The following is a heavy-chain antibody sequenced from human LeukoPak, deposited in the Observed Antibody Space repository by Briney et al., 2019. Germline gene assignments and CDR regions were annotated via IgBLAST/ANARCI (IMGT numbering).Heavy chain of an antibody. D-gene: IGHD1-26*01. CDR2: IYTSGST. CDR1: GGSISSYY. V-gene: IGHV4-4*07. J-gene: IGHJ3*02. CDR3: ARDRFVGATAFDI. Sequence: SETLSLTCTVSGGSISSYYWRWIRQPAGKGLEWIGRIYTSGSTNYNPSLKSRVTMSVDTSKNQFSLKLSSVTAADTAVYYCARDRFVGATAFDIWGQGTMVTVSS.